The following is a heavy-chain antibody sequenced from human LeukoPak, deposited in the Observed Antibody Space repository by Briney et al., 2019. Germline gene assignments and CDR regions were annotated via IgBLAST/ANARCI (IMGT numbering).Heavy chain of an antibody. J-gene: IGHJ4*02. D-gene: IGHD5-24*01. V-gene: IGHV3-7*01. CDR1: GFTFSSYW. CDR2: IKQDGSEK. Sequence: PGGSPRLSCAASGFTFSSYWMSWVRQAPGKGLEWVANIKQDGSEKYYVDSVKGRFTISRDNAKNSLYLQMNSLRAEDTAVYYCARDRKMATTSYLDYWGQGTLVTVSS. CDR3: ARDRKMATTSYLDY.